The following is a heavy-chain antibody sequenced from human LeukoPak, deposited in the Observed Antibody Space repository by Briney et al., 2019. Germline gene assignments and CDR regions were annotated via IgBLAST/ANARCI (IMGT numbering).Heavy chain of an antibody. J-gene: IGHJ5*02. CDR2: IYYSGST. CDR1: GGSISSSSYY. V-gene: IGHV4-39*01. D-gene: IGHD6-19*01. Sequence: PSETLSLTCTVSGGSISSSSYYWGWIRQPPGKGLEWFGSIYYSGSTYYNPSLKSRVTISVDTSKNQFSLKLSSVTAADTAVYYCARLGYSSGPWGQGTLVTVSS. CDR3: ARLGYSSGP.